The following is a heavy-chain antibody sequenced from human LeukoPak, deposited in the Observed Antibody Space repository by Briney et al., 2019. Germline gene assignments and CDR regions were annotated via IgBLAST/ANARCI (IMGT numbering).Heavy chain of an antibody. CDR3: AKEYRHATDSSGYYLDY. D-gene: IGHD3-22*01. CDR1: GLTVSSNY. J-gene: IGHJ4*02. CDR2: IYTDGTT. V-gene: IGHV3-66*02. Sequence: GGSLRLSCAASGLTVSSNYMTWVRQAPGKGLEWVSAIYTDGTTYYADSVKGRFTISTDNSKNTLYPQMNSLRPEDTAVYYCAKEYRHATDSSGYYLDYWGQGTLVTVSS.